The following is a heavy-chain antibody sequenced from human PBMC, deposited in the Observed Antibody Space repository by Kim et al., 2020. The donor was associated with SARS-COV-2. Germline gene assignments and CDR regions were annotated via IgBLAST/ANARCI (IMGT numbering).Heavy chain of an antibody. D-gene: IGHD1-26*01. V-gene: IGHV3-23*01. Sequence: ADSVKGRFTISRDNSKNTLYLQMNSLRAEDTAVYYCAKGNGIVGATLDYWGQGTLVTVSS. J-gene: IGHJ4*02. CDR3: AKGNGIVGATLDY.